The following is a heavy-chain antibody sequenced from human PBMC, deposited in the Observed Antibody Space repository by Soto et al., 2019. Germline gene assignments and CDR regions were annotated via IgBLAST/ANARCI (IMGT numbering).Heavy chain of an antibody. CDR1: GFTFSSYA. Sequence: AGGSLRLSCAASGFTFSSYAMHWVRQAPGKGLEWVAVISYDGSNKYYADSVKGRFTISRDNSKNTLYLQMNSLRAEDTAVYYCAREYYDILTGRYYYYGMDVWGQGTTVTVSS. V-gene: IGHV3-30-3*01. J-gene: IGHJ6*02. D-gene: IGHD3-9*01. CDR2: ISYDGSNK. CDR3: AREYYDILTGRYYYYGMDV.